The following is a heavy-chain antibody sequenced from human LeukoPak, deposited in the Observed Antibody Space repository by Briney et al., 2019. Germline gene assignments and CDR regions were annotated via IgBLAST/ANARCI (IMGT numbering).Heavy chain of an antibody. CDR3: ARHKDRSYGSGVDWFDP. Sequence: PSQTLSLTCTVSGGSISSGGYYWSWIRQHPGKGLEWIGYIYYSGSTYYNPSLKSRVTISVDTSKNQFSLKLSSVTAADTAVYYCARHKDRSYGSGVDWFDPWGQGTLVTVSS. D-gene: IGHD3-10*01. CDR1: GGSISSGGYY. V-gene: IGHV4-31*03. J-gene: IGHJ5*02. CDR2: IYYSGST.